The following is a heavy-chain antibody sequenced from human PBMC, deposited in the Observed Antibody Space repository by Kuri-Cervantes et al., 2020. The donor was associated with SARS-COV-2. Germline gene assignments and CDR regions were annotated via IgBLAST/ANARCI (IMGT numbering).Heavy chain of an antibody. V-gene: IGHV4-39*01. CDR3: ARHRIRFLSDDAFDI. CDR2: IYYSGST. CDR1: GGSISSSSYY. J-gene: IGHJ3*02. D-gene: IGHD3-16*01. Sequence: SETLSLTCTVSGGSISSSSYYWGWIRQPPGKGLEWIGSIYYSGSTYYNPSLKSRVTISVDTSKNQFSLKLSSVTAADTAVYYCARHRIRFLSDDAFDIWGQGTRVTVSS.